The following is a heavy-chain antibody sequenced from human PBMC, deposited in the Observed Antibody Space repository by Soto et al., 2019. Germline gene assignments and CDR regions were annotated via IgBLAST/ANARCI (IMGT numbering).Heavy chain of an antibody. J-gene: IGHJ4*02. CDR3: ARDRLAAAGAGLNY. D-gene: IGHD2-8*02. V-gene: IGHV4-59*01. CDR1: RGSLSTYY. CDR2: VSYSGST. Sequence: QVHLQESGPGLVKPSETLSLTCTISRGSLSTYYWSWIRQPPGKGLEWIGYVSYSGSTNYNPTLKNRVTRSLDTSRNQFSLKVTSVSAADTALYYCARDRLAAAGAGLNYWVQGTLVTVSS.